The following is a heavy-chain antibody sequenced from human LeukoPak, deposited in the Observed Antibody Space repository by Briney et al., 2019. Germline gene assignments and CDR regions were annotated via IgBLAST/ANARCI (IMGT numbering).Heavy chain of an antibody. Sequence: ASVKVSCRASGYTFTGYYIHWLRQAPGQGLEWMGWINCINGNTNSAQKFQGRVTMTRDTSISTAYMEMTSLTSDDTAVYYCARGNPRRLATYPLCDFWGQGTLLTVSS. J-gene: IGHJ4*02. CDR3: ARGNPRRLATYPLCDF. V-gene: IGHV1-2*02. D-gene: IGHD5-12*01. CDR1: GYTFTGYY. CDR2: INCINGNT.